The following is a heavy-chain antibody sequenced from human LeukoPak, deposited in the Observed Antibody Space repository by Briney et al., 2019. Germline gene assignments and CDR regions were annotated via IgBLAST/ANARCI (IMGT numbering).Heavy chain of an antibody. J-gene: IGHJ5*02. D-gene: IGHD6-6*01. CDR3: ARDWARYSSSWNWFDP. CDR2: IYTSGST. CDR1: GGSISSYY. Sequence: KPSETLSLTCTVSGGSISSYYWSWIRQPAGKGLEWIGRIYTSGSTNYNPSLKSRVTMSVDTSKNQFSLKLSSVTAADTAVYYCARDWARYSSSWNWFDPWGQGTLVTVSS. V-gene: IGHV4-4*07.